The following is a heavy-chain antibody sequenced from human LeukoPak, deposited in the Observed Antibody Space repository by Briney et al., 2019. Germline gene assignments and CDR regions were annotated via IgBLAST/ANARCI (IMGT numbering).Heavy chain of an antibody. CDR2: IYYSGST. D-gene: IGHD6-19*01. CDR3: ARTSVAGTGY. V-gene: IGHV4-39*01. Sequence: SETLSLTCTVSGGSISSSSYYWGWIRQPPGKGLEWIGSIYYSGSTYYNPSLKSRVTISVDTSKNQFSLKLSSVTAADTAVYYCARTSVAGTGYWGQGTLVTVSS. J-gene: IGHJ4*02. CDR1: GGSISSSSYY.